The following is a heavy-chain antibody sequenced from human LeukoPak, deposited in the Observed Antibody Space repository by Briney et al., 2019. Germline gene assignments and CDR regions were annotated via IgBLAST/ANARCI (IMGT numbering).Heavy chain of an antibody. CDR1: GFTFSTYD. CDR2: IGTIGDT. D-gene: IGHD2-21*01. J-gene: IGHJ6*03. Sequence: NPGGSLRLSCAASGFTFSTYDMHWVRQVSGKGLEWVSSIGTIGDTFYPGSVKGRFTISRENAKNSFYLQMNGLRAGDTAVYYCARSTVIGTAPVPGYMDVWGKGTTVTVSS. V-gene: IGHV3-13*01. CDR3: ARSTVIGTAPVPGYMDV.